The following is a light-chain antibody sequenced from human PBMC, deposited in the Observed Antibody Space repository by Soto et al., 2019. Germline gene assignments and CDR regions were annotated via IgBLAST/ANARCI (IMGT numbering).Light chain of an antibody. Sequence: DIQMTQSPSTLTASVGDRVTITCRASQSIARWLAWYQQKPGNAPKVLISGASNLESGVPSRFSGSGFGTHFTLTISSLQPDDLATYFCQQYDTYWTFGKGTK. CDR3: QQYDTYWT. J-gene: IGKJ1*01. CDR1: QSIARW. V-gene: IGKV1-5*01. CDR2: GAS.